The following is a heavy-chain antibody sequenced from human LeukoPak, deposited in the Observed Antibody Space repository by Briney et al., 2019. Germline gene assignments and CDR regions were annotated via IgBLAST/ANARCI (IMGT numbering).Heavy chain of an antibody. CDR3: ARGDGYNHAEYFQH. D-gene: IGHD5-24*01. J-gene: IGHJ1*01. V-gene: IGHV3-48*04. CDR1: GFNFRGQA. Sequence: GGSLRLSCAASGFNFRGQAMSWVRQGPGKGLEWVSYISSSSSTIYYADSVKGRFTISRDNAKNSLYLQMNSLRAEDTAVYYCARGDGYNHAEYFQHWGQGTLVTVSS. CDR2: ISSSSSTI.